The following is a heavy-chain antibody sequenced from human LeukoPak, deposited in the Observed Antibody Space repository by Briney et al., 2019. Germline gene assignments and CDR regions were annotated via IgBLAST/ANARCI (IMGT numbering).Heavy chain of an antibody. D-gene: IGHD3-16*01. CDR1: GGSFSGYY. J-gene: IGHJ4*02. V-gene: IGHV4-34*01. CDR2: INHSGST. CDR3: ARGFKGGFDY. Sequence: SETLSLTCAVYGGSFSGYYWSWIRQPPGKGLEWIGEINHSGSTNYNPSLKSRVTISVDTSKNQFSLKLSSVTAADTAVYYCARGFKGGFDYWGQGTLVTVPS.